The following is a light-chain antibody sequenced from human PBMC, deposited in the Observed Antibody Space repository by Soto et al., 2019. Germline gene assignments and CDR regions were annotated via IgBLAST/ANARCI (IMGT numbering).Light chain of an antibody. CDR2: SNN. CDR3: AAWDDSLNGSYV. J-gene: IGLJ1*01. V-gene: IGLV1-44*01. CDR1: SSNIGSNT. Sequence: QSVLTQPPSASGTPGQRVTISCSGSSSNIGSNTVIWYQQLPGTAPKLLIYSNNQRPSGVPDRFSGSKSGTSASLAISGLQSEDEADYYCAAWDDSLNGSYVFGTGTKV.